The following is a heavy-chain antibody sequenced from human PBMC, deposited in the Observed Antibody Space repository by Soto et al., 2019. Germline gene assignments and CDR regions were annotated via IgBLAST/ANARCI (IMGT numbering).Heavy chain of an antibody. CDR3: ARDLRGLWASYYYYYMDV. CDR2: INPSGGST. CDR1: GYTFTSYY. Sequence: ASVKVSCKASGYTFTSYYMHWVRQAPGQGLEWMGIINPSGGSTSYAQKFQGRVTMTRDTSTSTVYMELSSLRSEDTAVYYCARDLRGLWASYYYYYMDVRGKRTTVTVSS. V-gene: IGHV1-46*03. J-gene: IGHJ6*03. D-gene: IGHD5-18*01.